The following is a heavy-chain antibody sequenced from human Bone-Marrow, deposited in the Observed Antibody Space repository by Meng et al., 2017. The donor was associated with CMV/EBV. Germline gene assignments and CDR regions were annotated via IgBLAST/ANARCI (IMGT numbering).Heavy chain of an antibody. CDR3: ATVTRLQYFGLGYAFDI. J-gene: IGHJ3*02. D-gene: IGHD3-9*01. Sequence: GESLKISCAASGFTFDDYGMSWIRQAPGKGLEWVSYISSSGSTIYYADSVKGRFTISRDNAKNSLYLQMNSLRAEDTAVYYCATVTRLQYFGLGYAFDIWGQGTMVTVSS. CDR1: GFTFDDYG. V-gene: IGHV3-11*04. CDR2: ISSSGSTI.